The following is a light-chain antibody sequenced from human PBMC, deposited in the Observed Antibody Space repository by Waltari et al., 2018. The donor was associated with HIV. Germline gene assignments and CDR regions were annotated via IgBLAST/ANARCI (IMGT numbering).Light chain of an antibody. CDR2: YDS. J-gene: IGLJ3*02. V-gene: IGLV3-21*04. Sequence: SYVLTQPPSESVAPGKTARITCGGNNIGSKSVHWYQQKPGQAPVLVIYYDSDRPSGIPERFSGSNSGNTATLTISRVEAGDEADYYCQVWDSSSDLSWVFGGGTKLTVL. CDR1: NIGSKS. CDR3: QVWDSSSDLSWV.